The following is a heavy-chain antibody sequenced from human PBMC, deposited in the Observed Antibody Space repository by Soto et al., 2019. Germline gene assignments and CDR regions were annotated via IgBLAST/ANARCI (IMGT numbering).Heavy chain of an antibody. CDR1: GFIVSDNY. D-gene: IGHD1-7*01. V-gene: IGHV3-53*01. CDR3: AREVSGTSFDY. J-gene: IGHJ4*02. Sequence: EVQLVESGGLIQPGGSLRLSCAASGFIVSDNYINWVRQAPGKGLEWVSVTYTGGYTYYADSVKGRFTISRDNSKNTLYLQMNSLRAEDTAVYYCAREVSGTSFDYWGQGTLVTVSS. CDR2: TYTGGYT.